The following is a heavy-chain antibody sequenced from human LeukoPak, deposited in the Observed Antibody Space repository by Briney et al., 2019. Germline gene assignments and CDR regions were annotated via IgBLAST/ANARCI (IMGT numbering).Heavy chain of an antibody. CDR3: ARVRGSYHFDY. J-gene: IGHJ4*02. CDR2: ITRSSSAI. D-gene: IGHD1-26*01. Sequence: GGSLRLSCAASGFTFSGYIMNWVRQAPGKGLEWVSYITRSSSAIYYADSVKGRFTISRDNAKNSLYLQMNSLRAEDTAVYYCARVRGSYHFDYWGQGTLVTVSS. V-gene: IGHV3-48*01. CDR1: GFTFSGYI.